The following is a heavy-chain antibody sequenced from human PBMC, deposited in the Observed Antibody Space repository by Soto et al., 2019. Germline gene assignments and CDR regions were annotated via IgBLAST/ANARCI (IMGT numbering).Heavy chain of an antibody. CDR3: ARDGSVRFPNQDYYYYYGMDV. CDR1: GFTFSSYG. CDR2: IWYDGSNK. Sequence: HPVGSLRLSCAASGFTFSSYGMHWVRQAPGKGLEWVAVIWYDGSNKYYADSVKGRFTISRDNSKNTLYLQMNSLRAEDTAVYYCARDGSVRFPNQDYYYYYGMDVWGQGTTVTVSS. J-gene: IGHJ6*02. V-gene: IGHV3-33*01.